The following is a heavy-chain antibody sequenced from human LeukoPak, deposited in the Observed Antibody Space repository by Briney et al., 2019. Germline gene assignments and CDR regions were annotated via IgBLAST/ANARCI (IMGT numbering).Heavy chain of an antibody. CDR2: FSHRGGS. CDR3: ARAQDFSDSSGPNYLDF. D-gene: IGHD3-22*01. CDR1: GDSVSSSRYY. V-gene: IGHV4-39*07. Sequence: SETLSLTCIVSGDSVSSSRYYWGWIRQPPGRGLEWIGSFSHRGGSYHNPSLKSRVTISVDTSKNQFSLKLLSVTAADTAVYYCARAQDFSDSSGPNYLDFWGQGILVTVSS. J-gene: IGHJ4*02.